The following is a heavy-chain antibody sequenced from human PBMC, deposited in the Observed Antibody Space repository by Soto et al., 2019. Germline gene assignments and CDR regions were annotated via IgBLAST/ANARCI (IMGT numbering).Heavy chain of an antibody. CDR1: GGSVSSGSYY. Sequence: SETLSLTCTVSGGSVSSGSYYWSWIRQPPGKGLEWIGYIYYSGSTNYNPSLKSRVTISVDTSKNQFSLKLSSVTAADTAVYYCARDLWFDPWGQGTLVTVSS. CDR2: IYYSGST. CDR3: ARDLWFDP. J-gene: IGHJ5*02. V-gene: IGHV4-61*01.